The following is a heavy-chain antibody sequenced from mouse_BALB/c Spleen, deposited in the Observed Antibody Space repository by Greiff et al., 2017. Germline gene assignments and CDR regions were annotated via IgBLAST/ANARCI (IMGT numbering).Heavy chain of an antibody. CDR1: GFTFSSFG. D-gene: IGHD1-1*01. V-gene: IGHV5-17*02. CDR3: ARNPHYYGSSYPYYYAMDY. Sequence: KVEESGGGLVKPGGSLKLSCAASGFTFSSFGMHWVRQAPEKGLEWVAYISSGSSTIYYADTVKGRFTISRDNPKNTLFLQMTSLRSEDTAMYYCARNPHYYGSSYPYYYAMDYWGQGTSVTVSS. CDR2: ISSGSSTI. J-gene: IGHJ4*01.